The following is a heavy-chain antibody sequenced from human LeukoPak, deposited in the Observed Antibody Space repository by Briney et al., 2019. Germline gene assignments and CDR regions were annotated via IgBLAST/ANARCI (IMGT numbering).Heavy chain of an antibody. J-gene: IGHJ4*02. Sequence: GGSLRLSCAASGFTFSTYWMSWVRQAPGKGLEWVANIQQDGIKKYYVDSVEGRFTISRENSKNSLFLQMSSLRADDTAVYYCGRELDGSVDYWGQGTLVTVSS. CDR1: GFTFSTYW. D-gene: IGHD3-10*01. CDR3: GRELDGSVDY. CDR2: IQQDGIKK. V-gene: IGHV3-7*01.